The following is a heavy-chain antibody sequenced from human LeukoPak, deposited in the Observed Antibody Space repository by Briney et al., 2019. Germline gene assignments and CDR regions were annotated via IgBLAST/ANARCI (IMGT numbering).Heavy chain of an antibody. CDR1: GYTFTGYY. CDR3: ARSRIVVEPAATFSWFDP. J-gene: IGHJ5*02. V-gene: IGHV1-2*02. D-gene: IGHD2-2*01. CDR2: INPNSGGT. Sequence: ASVKVSCKASGYTFTGYYMHWVRQAPGQGLEWMGWINPNSGGTNYAQKFQGRVTMTRDTSISTAYMELSRLRSDDTAVYYCARSRIVVEPAATFSWFDPWGQGTLVTVSS.